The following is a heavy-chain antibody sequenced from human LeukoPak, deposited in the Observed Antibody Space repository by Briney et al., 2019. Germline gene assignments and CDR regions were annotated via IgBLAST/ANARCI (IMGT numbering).Heavy chain of an antibody. CDR2: IYYSGST. J-gene: IGHJ4*02. CDR1: GGSISSYY. D-gene: IGHD5-18*01. V-gene: IGHV4-59*01. Sequence: SETLSLTCTVSGGSISSYYWSWIRQPPGKGLEWIGYIYYSGSTNYNPSLKSRVTISVDTSKNQFSLELSSVTAADTAVYYCARQSGYSNGFDYWGQGTLVTVSS. CDR3: ARQSGYSNGFDY.